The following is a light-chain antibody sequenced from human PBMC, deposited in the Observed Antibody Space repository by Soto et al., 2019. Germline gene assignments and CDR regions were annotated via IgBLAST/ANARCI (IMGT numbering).Light chain of an antibody. CDR1: SSDIGAYNY. J-gene: IGLJ3*02. CDR2: EVS. Sequence: QSALTQPPSASGSPGQSVTISCTGTSSDIGAYNYVSWYQQHPGKAPKLMIHEVSKRPSGVPDRFSGSKSGNTASLTFSGLQAEDEADYYCSSFAGSNNRWVFGGGTTLTVL. V-gene: IGLV2-8*01. CDR3: SSFAGSNNRWV.